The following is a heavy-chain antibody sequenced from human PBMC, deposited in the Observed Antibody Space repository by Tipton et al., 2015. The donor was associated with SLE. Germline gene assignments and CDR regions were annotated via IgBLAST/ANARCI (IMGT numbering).Heavy chain of an antibody. J-gene: IGHJ4*02. CDR1: GGSISSSNYY. V-gene: IGHV4-39*07. Sequence: TLSLTCSVSGGSISSSNYYWSWVRQHPGKGLEWIGSIYYSGSTYYNPSLKSRVTISVDTSKNQFSLKLSSVTAADTALYYCARGPPGYSSGWYLDYWGQGTLVTVSS. CDR3: ARGPPGYSSGWYLDY. D-gene: IGHD6-19*01. CDR2: IYYSGST.